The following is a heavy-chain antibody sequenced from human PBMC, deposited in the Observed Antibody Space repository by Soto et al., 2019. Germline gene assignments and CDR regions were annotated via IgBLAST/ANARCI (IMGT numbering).Heavy chain of an antibody. D-gene: IGHD2-2*01. J-gene: IGHJ6*02. CDR1: GGSISSYY. CDR3: AREGCSSTSCYPTYYYYGRAV. CDR2: IYSSGST. V-gene: IGHV4-59*01. Sequence: QVQLQESGPGLVKPSETLSLTCTVSGGSISSYYWSWLRQPPGKGLEWIGYIYSSGSTNYHPSLKSRVTISVATDKIQFARKLSSVTAADTAVYYCAREGCSSTSCYPTYYYYGRAVWGQGTTVTVSS.